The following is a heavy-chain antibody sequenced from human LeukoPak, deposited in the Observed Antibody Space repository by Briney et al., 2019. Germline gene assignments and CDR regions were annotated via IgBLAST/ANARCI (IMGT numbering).Heavy chain of an antibody. CDR3: ARARYSSSFDY. CDR1: GYTFTGYY. CDR2: IIPIFNTA. J-gene: IGHJ4*02. Sequence: GASVKVSCKASGYTFTGYYVHWVRQAPGQGLEWMGGIIPIFNTANYAQKFQGKVTITADVSTSTAYMELSSLKSEDTAVYYCARARYSSSFDYWGQGTLVTVSS. D-gene: IGHD6-13*01. V-gene: IGHV1-69*13.